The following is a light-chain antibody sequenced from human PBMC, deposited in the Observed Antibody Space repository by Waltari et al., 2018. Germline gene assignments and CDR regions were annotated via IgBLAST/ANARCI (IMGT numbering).Light chain of an antibody. CDR1: QSVSSY. CDR2: DAS. Sequence: VLTQSPATLSLSPGERATLSCRASQSVSSYLAWYQQKPGQAPRLLIYDASNRATGIPARFSGSGSGTDFTLTISSLEPEDFAVYYCQQRSNWPTFGQGTRLEIK. V-gene: IGKV3-11*01. CDR3: QQRSNWPT. J-gene: IGKJ5*01.